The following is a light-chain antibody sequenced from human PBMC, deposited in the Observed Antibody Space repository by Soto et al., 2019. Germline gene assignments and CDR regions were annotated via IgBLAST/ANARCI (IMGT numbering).Light chain of an antibody. V-gene: IGKV3-15*01. CDR3: QQYNDWPPT. J-gene: IGKJ1*01. CDR2: GAS. Sequence: EIVMTQSPATLSVSPGERATLSCRASQSVSGNLVWYQQKPGQAPRLLIYGASTRATGIPARFSGSGSGTEFTLTISSLQSEDFAVYYCQQYNDWPPTFGQGTKVEIK. CDR1: QSVSGN.